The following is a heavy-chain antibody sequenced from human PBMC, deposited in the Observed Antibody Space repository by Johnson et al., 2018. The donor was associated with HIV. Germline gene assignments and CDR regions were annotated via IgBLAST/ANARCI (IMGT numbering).Heavy chain of an antibody. Sequence: VHLVESGGGLVQPGGSLRLSCAASGFTFRDAWMNWVRQAPGKGLEWVGRIKTKTDGGTTDYPAPVKGRFTISRDDSKNTLYLHMNSLKIEDTAVYYCTSVSSGWYGGAFDIWGQGTMVTVSS. V-gene: IGHV3-15*01. CDR3: TSVSSGWYGGAFDI. J-gene: IGHJ3*02. CDR2: IKTKTDGGTT. D-gene: IGHD6-19*01. CDR1: GFTFRDAW.